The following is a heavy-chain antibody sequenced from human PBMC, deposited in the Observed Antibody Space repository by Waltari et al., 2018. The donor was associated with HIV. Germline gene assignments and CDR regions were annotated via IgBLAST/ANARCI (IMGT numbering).Heavy chain of an antibody. V-gene: IGHV1-2*06. CDR2: INLSSGDT. Sequence: QVQLVQAGAEVKKPGASVKVSCKASGYTFTAYYMHWVRQAPGPVLEWMGRINLSSGDTNYGQKFHGRVTMTRDTSISTAYMELSRLRSDDTAVYYCARDSYYYDSSGFFPDFWGQGTLVTVSS. D-gene: IGHD3-22*01. CDR3: ARDSYYYDSSGFFPDF. J-gene: IGHJ4*02. CDR1: GYTFTAYY.